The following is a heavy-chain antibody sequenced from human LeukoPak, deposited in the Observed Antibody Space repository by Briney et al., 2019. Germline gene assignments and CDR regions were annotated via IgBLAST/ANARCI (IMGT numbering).Heavy chain of an antibody. Sequence: SETLSLTCTVSGYSISSGYYWGWIRQPPGKGLEWIGSIYHSGNTYYNPSLKSRVTISVDTSKNQFSLNLTSVTAADTAVYYCARKVGATGDMDYWGQGTLVTVSS. CDR2: IYHSGNT. V-gene: IGHV4-38-2*02. D-gene: IGHD1-26*01. J-gene: IGHJ4*02. CDR3: ARKVGATGDMDY. CDR1: GYSISSGYY.